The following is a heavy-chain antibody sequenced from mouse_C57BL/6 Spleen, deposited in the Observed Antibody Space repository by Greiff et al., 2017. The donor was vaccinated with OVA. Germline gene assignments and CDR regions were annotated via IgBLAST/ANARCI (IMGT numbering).Heavy chain of an antibody. J-gene: IGHJ3*01. CDR3: ARDRVPDYSKAWFAY. CDR2: ISDGGSYT. V-gene: IGHV5-4*01. D-gene: IGHD2-5*01. Sequence: DVQLVESGGGLVKPGGSLKLSCAASGFTFSSYAMSWVRQTPEKRLEWVATISDGGSYTYYPDNVKGRFTISRDNAKNNLYLQMSHLKSEDTAMYYCARDRVPDYSKAWFAYWGQGTLVTVSA. CDR1: GFTFSSYA.